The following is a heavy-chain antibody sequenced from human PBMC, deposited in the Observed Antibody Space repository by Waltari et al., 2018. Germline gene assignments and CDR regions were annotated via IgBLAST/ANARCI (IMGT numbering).Heavy chain of an antibody. V-gene: IGHV4-34*01. CDR3: ARGRYYYGSGSYYKPYYGMDV. J-gene: IGHJ6*02. D-gene: IGHD3-10*01. CDR2: INHSGST. Sequence: QVQLQQWGAGLLKPSETLSLTCAVYGGSFSGYYWSWIRQPPGKGLEWIGEINHSGSTNYNPSLKSRVTISVDTSKNQFSLKLSSVTAADTAVYYCARGRYYYGSGSYYKPYYGMDVWGQGTTVTVSS. CDR1: GGSFSGYY.